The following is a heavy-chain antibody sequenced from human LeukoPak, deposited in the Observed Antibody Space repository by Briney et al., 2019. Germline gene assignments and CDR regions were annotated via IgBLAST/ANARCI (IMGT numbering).Heavy chain of an antibody. CDR2: INPNSAGT. V-gene: IGHV1-2*02. CDR3: ARDDCRGGSCYPGNL. CDR1: GYTLTGYY. J-gene: IGHJ2*01. D-gene: IGHD2-15*01. Sequence: ASVKVSCKASGYTLTGYYMHWVRQAPGQGLEWMGWINPNSAGTNYAQKFQGRVTMTRDTSTSTVYMELSSLRSEDTAVYYCARDDCRGGSCYPGNLWGRGTLVTVSS.